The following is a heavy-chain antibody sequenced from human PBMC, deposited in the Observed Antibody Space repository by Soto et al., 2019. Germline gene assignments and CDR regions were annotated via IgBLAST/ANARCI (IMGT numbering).Heavy chain of an antibody. CDR1: GGSFSVYY. CDR3: ARGTEYYYYYGMDV. J-gene: IGHJ6*02. V-gene: IGHV4-34*01. CDR2: INHSGST. Sequence: ETXSRTSAVYGGSFSVYYWSWIRQPPGKGLEWIGEINHSGSTNYNPSLKSRVTISVDTSKNQFSLKLSSVTAADTAVYYCARGTEYYYYYGMDVWGQGTTVTVSS.